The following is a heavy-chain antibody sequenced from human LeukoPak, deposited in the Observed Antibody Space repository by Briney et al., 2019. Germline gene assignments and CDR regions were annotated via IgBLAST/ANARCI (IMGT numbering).Heavy chain of an antibody. Sequence: SETLSLTCAVYGGSFSGYYWSWIRQPPGKGLEWIGEINHSGSTNYNPSLKSRVTISVDTSKNQFSLKLSSVTAADTAVYYCAGGPYCSSTSCCDSYYYYGMDVWGQGTTVTVSS. J-gene: IGHJ6*02. CDR3: AGGPYCSSTSCCDSYYYYGMDV. V-gene: IGHV4-34*01. CDR1: GGSFSGYY. CDR2: INHSGST. D-gene: IGHD2-2*01.